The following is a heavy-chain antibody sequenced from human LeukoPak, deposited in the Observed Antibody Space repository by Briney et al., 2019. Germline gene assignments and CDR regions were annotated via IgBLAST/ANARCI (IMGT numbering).Heavy chain of an antibody. CDR1: GYSFTIYW. CDR2: IYPGDSDT. J-gene: IGHJ6*03. D-gene: IGHD4-11*01. V-gene: IGHV5-51*01. CDR3: ARLSDSNYAYYYYYYMDV. Sequence: GESLKISCKGSGYSFTIYWIGWVRQMPGKGLEWMGIIYPGDSDTRYSPSFQGQVTISADKSISTAYLQWSSLKASDTAMYYCARLSDSNYAYYYYYYMDVWGKGTTVTVSS.